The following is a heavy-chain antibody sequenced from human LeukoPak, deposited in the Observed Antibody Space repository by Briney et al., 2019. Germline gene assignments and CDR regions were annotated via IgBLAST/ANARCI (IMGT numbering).Heavy chain of an antibody. J-gene: IGHJ4*02. D-gene: IGHD3-22*01. Sequence: EASVKVSCKASGGTFSSYAISWVRQAPGQGLEWMGRIIPILGIANYAQKFQGRVTITADKSTSTAYMELSSLRSEDTAVYYCARDGPGDYYDSSGYYSDYWGQGTLVTVSS. CDR3: ARDGPGDYYDSSGYYSDY. V-gene: IGHV1-69*04. CDR2: IIPILGIA. CDR1: GGTFSSYA.